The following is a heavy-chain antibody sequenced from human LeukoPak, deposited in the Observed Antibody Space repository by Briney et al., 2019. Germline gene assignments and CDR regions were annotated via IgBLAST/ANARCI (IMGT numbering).Heavy chain of an antibody. CDR2: ISYDGSNK. CDR3: ARDRPGGGSGAFDI. J-gene: IGHJ3*02. V-gene: IGHV3-30-3*01. Sequence: PGGSLRLSCAASGFTFSSYAMSWVRQAPGKGLEWVAVISYDGSNKYYADSVKGRFTISRDNSKNTLYLQMNSLRAEDTAVYYCARDRPGGGSGAFDIWGQGTMVTVSS. CDR1: GFTFSSYA. D-gene: IGHD3-16*01.